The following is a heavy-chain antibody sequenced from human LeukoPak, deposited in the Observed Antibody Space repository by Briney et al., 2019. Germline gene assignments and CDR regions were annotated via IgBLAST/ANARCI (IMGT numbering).Heavy chain of an antibody. CDR1: GDSVSSNSAA. V-gene: IGHV6-1*01. Sequence: SQTLSLTCAISGDSVSSNSAAWNWIRQSPSRGLEWLGGTYYRSKWYNDYAVSVKSRITINPDTSKNQFSLQLNSVTPEDTAVYYCARASLAVAGTVWFDPWGQGTLVTVSS. CDR3: ARASLAVAGTVWFDP. D-gene: IGHD6-19*01. CDR2: TYYRSKWYN. J-gene: IGHJ5*02.